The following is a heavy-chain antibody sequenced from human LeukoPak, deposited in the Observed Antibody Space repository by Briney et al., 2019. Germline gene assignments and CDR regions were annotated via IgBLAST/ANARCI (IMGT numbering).Heavy chain of an antibody. J-gene: IGHJ4*02. CDR3: ARAGDSSGYYYRNGEAPDY. CDR2: INPSGGST. D-gene: IGHD3-22*01. Sequence: GASVKVSCKASGYTFTSYYMHWVRQAPGQGLEWMGIINPSGGSTSYAQKFQGRVTMTRDTSTSTVYMELSSLRSEDTAVYYCARAGDSSGYYYRNGEAPDYWGQGTLVTVSS. V-gene: IGHV1-46*01. CDR1: GYTFTSYY.